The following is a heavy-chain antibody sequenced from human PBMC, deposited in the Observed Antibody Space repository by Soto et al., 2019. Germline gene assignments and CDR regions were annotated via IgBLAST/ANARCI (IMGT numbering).Heavy chain of an antibody. D-gene: IGHD3-22*01. Sequence: ASVKVSCKASGCTFTSYYMHWVRQAPGQGLEWMGIINPSGGSTSYAQKFQGRVTMTRDTSTSTVYMELSSLRSEDTAVYYCARGQHYYDSSGYYYEDYYYYGMDVWGQGTTVTVSS. J-gene: IGHJ6*02. CDR2: INPSGGST. CDR1: GCTFTSYY. V-gene: IGHV1-46*01. CDR3: ARGQHYYDSSGYYYEDYYYYGMDV.